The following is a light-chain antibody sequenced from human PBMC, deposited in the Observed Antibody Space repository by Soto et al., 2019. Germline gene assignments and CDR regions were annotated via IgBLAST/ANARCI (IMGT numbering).Light chain of an antibody. CDR3: QQYNKWPRT. CDR2: GAS. CDR1: QSVASH. V-gene: IGKV3-15*01. J-gene: IGKJ1*01. Sequence: EIVLTQSQATLSVSPLERVPLXWRASQSVASHLAWYQQKRGQAPRLLIYGASIRATGIPATFSGSGSGTEFTLTISSLQSEDFAVYYCQQYNKWPRTFGQGTKVDI.